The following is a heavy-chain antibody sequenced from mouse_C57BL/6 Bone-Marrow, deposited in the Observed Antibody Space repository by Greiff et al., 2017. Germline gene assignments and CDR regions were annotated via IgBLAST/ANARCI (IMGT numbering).Heavy chain of an antibody. J-gene: IGHJ2*01. CDR3: ARPSTVVAPFDY. D-gene: IGHD1-1*01. Sequence: VQLQQPGAELVKPGASVKLSCKASGYTFTSYWMHWVKQRPGQGLEWIGMIHPNSGSTNYNEKFKSKATLTVDKSSSTAYMQLSSLTSEDSAVYYCARPSTVVAPFDYWGQGTTLTVSS. CDR1: GYTFTSYW. CDR2: IHPNSGST. V-gene: IGHV1-64*01.